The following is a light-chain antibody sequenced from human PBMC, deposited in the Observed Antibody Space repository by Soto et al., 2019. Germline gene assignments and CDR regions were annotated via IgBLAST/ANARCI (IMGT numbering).Light chain of an antibody. J-gene: IGLJ3*02. V-gene: IGLV1-47*01. CDR1: SSNVGSNY. Sequence: QSVLTQPPSASGTPGQRVTISCSGSSSNVGSNYVYWYQQLPGTAPKLLIYRNNQRPPGAPDRFSGSKSGTSASLAISGLRSEDEADYYCAAWDDSLSGWVFGGGTKVTVL. CDR2: RNN. CDR3: AAWDDSLSGWV.